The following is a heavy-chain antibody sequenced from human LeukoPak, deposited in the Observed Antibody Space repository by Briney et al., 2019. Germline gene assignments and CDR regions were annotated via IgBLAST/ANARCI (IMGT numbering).Heavy chain of an antibody. CDR3: ARLRNTQYYYYYYYMDV. Sequence: PSETLSLTCAVYGGSFSGYYWSWIRQPPGKGLEWIGEINHSGSTNYNPSLKSRVTISVDTSKNQFSLKLSSVTAADTAVYYCARLRNTQYYYYYYYMDVWGKGTTVTVSS. CDR2: INHSGST. V-gene: IGHV4-34*01. CDR1: GGSFSGYY. J-gene: IGHJ6*03.